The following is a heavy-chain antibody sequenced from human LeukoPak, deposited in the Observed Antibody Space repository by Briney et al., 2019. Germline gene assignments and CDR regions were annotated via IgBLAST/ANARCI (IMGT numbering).Heavy chain of an antibody. CDR3: ARGMYYYDSSDIGGGYYFDY. V-gene: IGHV3-30-3*01. CDR2: ISYHGSNK. CDR1: GFTFGSYA. Sequence: GGSLRLSCTASGFTFGSYAMHWVRQAPGKGLEWVAVISYHGSNKYYADSVKGRFTISRDNSKKTVFLQMNSLRAEDTAVYYCARGMYYYDSSDIGGGYYFDYWGQGTLVTVSS. J-gene: IGHJ4*02. D-gene: IGHD3-22*01.